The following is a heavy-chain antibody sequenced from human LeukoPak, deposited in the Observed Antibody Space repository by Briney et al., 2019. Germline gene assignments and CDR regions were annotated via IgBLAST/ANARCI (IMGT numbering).Heavy chain of an antibody. CDR3: ARCQATRRQPTRYYGMDV. CDR2: INHSGST. V-gene: IGHV4-34*01. Sequence: SETLSLTCAVYGGSFSVYYWSWIRQPPGKGLEWIGEINHSGSTNYNPSLKSRVTISVDTSKNQFSLKLSSVTAADTAVYYCARCQATRRQPTRYYGMDVWGQGTTVTVSS. D-gene: IGHD1-14*01. CDR1: GGSFSVYY. J-gene: IGHJ6*02.